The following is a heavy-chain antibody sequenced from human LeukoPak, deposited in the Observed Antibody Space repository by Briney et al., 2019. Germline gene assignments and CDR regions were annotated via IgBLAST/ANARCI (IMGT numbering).Heavy chain of an antibody. V-gene: IGHV3-7*01. J-gene: IGHJ4*02. CDR2: INEGGSAD. Sequence: GGSLRLSCAASGFRFNTLWMSWVRQAPGKGLEWVANINEGGSADYYADSVKGRFTISRDNAKNSLHLQMNSLRAEDTAVYYRARDGKLSRDYWGQGNLVTVS. D-gene: IGHD2-2*01. CDR3: ARDGKLSRDY. CDR1: GFRFNTLW.